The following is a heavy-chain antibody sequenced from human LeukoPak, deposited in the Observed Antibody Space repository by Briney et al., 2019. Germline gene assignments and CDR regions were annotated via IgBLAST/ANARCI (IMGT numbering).Heavy chain of an antibody. D-gene: IGHD3-10*01. CDR3: ARGPLYGSASYYFDY. Sequence: PSETLSLTCTVSGSSISSFYWSWARQPPGKGLEWIGYIHYSGSTNYNPSLKSRVTISLDTSKNQFSLKLSSVTAADTAVYYCARGPLYGSASYYFDYWGQGILVTVSS. V-gene: IGHV4-59*08. J-gene: IGHJ4*02. CDR2: IHYSGST. CDR1: GSSISSFY.